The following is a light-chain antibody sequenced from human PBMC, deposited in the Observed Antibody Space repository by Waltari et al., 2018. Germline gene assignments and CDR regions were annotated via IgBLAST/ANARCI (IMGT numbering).Light chain of an antibody. J-gene: IGKJ4*01. Sequence: SWRASQSFGTYLAWYQQKSGQTPRLLIYDASNRATGIPARFSGSVSGTDFTLTISSLDPEDFAIYYCQQRGSWPLTFGGGTKLEI. CDR2: DAS. V-gene: IGKV3-11*01. CDR1: QSFGTY. CDR3: QQRGSWPLT.